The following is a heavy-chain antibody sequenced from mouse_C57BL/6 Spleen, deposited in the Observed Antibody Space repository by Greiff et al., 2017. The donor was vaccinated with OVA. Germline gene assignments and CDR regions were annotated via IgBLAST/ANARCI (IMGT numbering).Heavy chain of an antibody. CDR1: GYTFTDYE. CDR3: TSPFIATVVDY. CDR2: IDPETGGT. V-gene: IGHV1-15*01. J-gene: IGHJ2*01. Sequence: VQLQESGAELVRPGASVTLSCKASGYTFTDYEMHWVKQTPVHGLEWIGAIDPETGGTAYNQKFKGKAILTADKSSSTAYMELRSLTSEDSAVYYCTSPFIATVVDYWGQGTTLTVSS. D-gene: IGHD1-1*01.